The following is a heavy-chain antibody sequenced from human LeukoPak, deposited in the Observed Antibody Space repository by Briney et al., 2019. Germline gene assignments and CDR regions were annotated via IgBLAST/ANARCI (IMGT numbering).Heavy chain of an antibody. Sequence: PGGSLRLSCAASGCTVSSNYMTWVRQAPGKGLEWVSVIYTGGSTYYDDSVKGRFTISRDNSKNTLYLQMNSLRAEDTAVYYCARIVAGGAFDIWGQGTMVTVSS. CDR2: IYTGGST. CDR1: GCTVSSNY. D-gene: IGHD1-26*01. V-gene: IGHV3-66*01. CDR3: ARIVAGGAFDI. J-gene: IGHJ3*02.